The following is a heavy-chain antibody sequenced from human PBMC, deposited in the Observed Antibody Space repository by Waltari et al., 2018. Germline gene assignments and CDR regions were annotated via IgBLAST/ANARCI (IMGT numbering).Heavy chain of an antibody. J-gene: IGHJ3*02. CDR2: IYPSGST. Sequence: QVQLQESGPGLVKPSETLSLTCTVSGCSISSYYWSWIRQPAGKGLEWIGRIYPSGSTNYNPPLKSRFTMSVDTSKNQCSLKLSAVTAADTAVYYCARYSSPDAFDIWGQGTMVTVSS. CDR1: GCSISSYY. D-gene: IGHD5-18*01. CDR3: ARYSSPDAFDI. V-gene: IGHV4-4*07.